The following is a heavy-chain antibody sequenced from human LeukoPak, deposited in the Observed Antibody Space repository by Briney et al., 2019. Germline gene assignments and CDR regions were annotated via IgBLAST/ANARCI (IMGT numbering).Heavy chain of an antibody. CDR3: ARERTEGYYDFWSGYYTGTGEAEYFQH. CDR1: EFMFSSYW. D-gene: IGHD3-3*01. CDR2: IKQDGSEK. Sequence: PGGSLRLSCAASEFMFSSYWMSWVRQAPGKGLEWVANIKQDGSEKYYVDSVKGRFTISRDNAKNSLYLQMNSLRAEDTAVYYCARERTEGYYDFWSGYYTGTGEAEYFQHWGQGTLVTVSS. J-gene: IGHJ1*01. V-gene: IGHV3-7*01.